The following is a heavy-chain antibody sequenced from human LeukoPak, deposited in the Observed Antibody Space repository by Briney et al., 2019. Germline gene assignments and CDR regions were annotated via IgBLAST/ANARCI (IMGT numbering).Heavy chain of an antibody. V-gene: IGHV4-59*12. CDR1: GGSISSYY. CDR3: APLAYYYDSSGYYRSS. J-gene: IGHJ4*02. Sequence: SETLSLTCTVSGGSISSYYWSWIRQPPGKGLEWIGYIYYSGSTNYNPSLKSRVTISVDTSKNQFSLKLSSVTAADTAVYYCAPLAYYYDSSGYYRSSWGQGTLVTVSS. CDR2: IYYSGST. D-gene: IGHD3-22*01.